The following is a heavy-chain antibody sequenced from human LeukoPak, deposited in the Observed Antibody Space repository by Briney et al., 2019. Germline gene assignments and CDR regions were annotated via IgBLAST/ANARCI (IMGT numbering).Heavy chain of an antibody. V-gene: IGHV3-9*03. CDR3: AKGARLRLGELDY. CDR2: ISWNSGSI. J-gene: IGHJ4*02. Sequence: GRSLRLSCAASGFTFDDYAMHWVRQAPGKGLEWVSGISWNSGSIGYADSVKGRFTISRDNAKNSLYLQMNSLRAEDMALYYCAKGARLRLGELDYWGQGTLVTVSS. D-gene: IGHD3-16*01. CDR1: GFTFDDYA.